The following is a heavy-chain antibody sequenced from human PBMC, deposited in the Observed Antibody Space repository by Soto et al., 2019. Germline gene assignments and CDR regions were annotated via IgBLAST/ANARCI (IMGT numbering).Heavy chain of an antibody. Sequence: QVQLVQSGAEVKKPGASVKVSCKASGYTFTSYDINWVRQATGQGLEWMGWMNPNSGNTGYAQKFQCRVTMTRNTSISTAYMELSSLRSEDTAVYYCARGLRTMIRSVSAFDIWGQGTMVTVSS. V-gene: IGHV1-8*01. CDR3: ARGLRTMIRSVSAFDI. CDR2: MNPNSGNT. J-gene: IGHJ3*02. CDR1: GYTFTSYD. D-gene: IGHD3-16*01.